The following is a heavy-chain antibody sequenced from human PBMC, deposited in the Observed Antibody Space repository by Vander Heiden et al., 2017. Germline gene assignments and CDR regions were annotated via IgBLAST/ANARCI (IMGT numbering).Heavy chain of an antibody. J-gene: IGHJ3*01. D-gene: IGHD4-17*01. Sequence: QVQLVQSGPEVREPGASVKTSCKASGYTFTNYAIHWVRQAPGQRLEWMGRIIAGTGNRKYSQKFQGRVTVARDTSAGTAYMEVSSLISEDTAVYYCARLNPEYGDYVGAYDVWGQGTSVTVSS. V-gene: IGHV1-3*01. CDR1: GYTFTNYA. CDR2: IIAGTGNR. CDR3: ARLNPEYGDYVGAYDV.